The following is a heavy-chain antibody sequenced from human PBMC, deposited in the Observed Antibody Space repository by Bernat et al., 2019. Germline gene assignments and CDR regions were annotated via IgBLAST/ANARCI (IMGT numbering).Heavy chain of an antibody. V-gene: IGHV4-61*02. J-gene: IGHJ1*01. CDR1: GGSISGGTYY. CDR2: IYSSGST. Sequence: QVQLQESGPGLVKPSQTLSLTCTVSGGSISGGTYYWSWIRQPAGKGLEWIGRIYSSGSTNYNPSLKSRVTISVDTSKNQCSLRLSSVTAADTAVYYCARNYYYDSSGHAEYFQHWGPGTLVTVSS. CDR3: ARNYYYDSSGHAEYFQH. D-gene: IGHD3-22*01.